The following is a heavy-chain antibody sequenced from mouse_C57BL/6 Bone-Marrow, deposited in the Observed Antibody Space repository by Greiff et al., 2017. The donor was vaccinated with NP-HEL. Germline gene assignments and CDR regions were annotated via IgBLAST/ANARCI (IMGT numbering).Heavy chain of an antibody. CDR1: GYSITSGYD. V-gene: IGHV3-1*01. D-gene: IGHD2-3*01. Sequence: EVKLVESGPGMVKPSQSLSLTCTVTGYSITSGYDWHWSRHFPGNKLEWMGYISYSGSTNYNPSLKSRISITHDTSKNHFFLKLNSVTTEDTATYYCARTNDGYYPYYFDYWGQGTTLTVSS. CDR2: ISYSGST. J-gene: IGHJ2*01. CDR3: ARTNDGYYPYYFDY.